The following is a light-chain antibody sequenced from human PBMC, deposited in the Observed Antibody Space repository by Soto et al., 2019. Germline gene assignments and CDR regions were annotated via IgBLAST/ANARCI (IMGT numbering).Light chain of an antibody. CDR3: HQYGSSPRT. Sequence: EIVLTQSPGTLSLSPGERATLSCRASQSVSSSYLAWYQHKPGQAPSILIHAASSRATGVPDRFSGSGSGTDFTLTISRLEPEDFAVYYCHQYGSSPRTFGQGTRLEIK. J-gene: IGKJ2*01. CDR1: QSVSSSY. CDR2: AAS. V-gene: IGKV3-20*01.